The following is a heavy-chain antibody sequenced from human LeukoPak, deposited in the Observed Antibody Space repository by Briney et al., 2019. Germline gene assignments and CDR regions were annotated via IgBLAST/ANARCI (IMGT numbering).Heavy chain of an antibody. J-gene: IGHJ4*02. Sequence: GGSLRLSCAASGFTFSSYSMNWVRQAPGKGLEWVSSISSSSSYIYYADSVKGRFTISRDNSKNTLYLQMDSLRAEDTAVYYCAKDPYRHYYGSGSYQGYWGQGTLVTVSS. V-gene: IGHV3-21*01. CDR2: ISSSSSYI. D-gene: IGHD3-10*01. CDR1: GFTFSSYS. CDR3: AKDPYRHYYGSGSYQGY.